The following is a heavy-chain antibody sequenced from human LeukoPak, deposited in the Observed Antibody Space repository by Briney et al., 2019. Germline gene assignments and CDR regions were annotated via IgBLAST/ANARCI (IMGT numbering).Heavy chain of an antibody. V-gene: IGHV4-34*01. CDR1: GGSFSGYY. CDR2: INHSGST. J-gene: IGHJ4*02. Sequence: PSETLSLTCAVYGGSFSGYYWSWIRQPPGKGLEWIGEINHSGSTNYNPSLESRVTISVDTSKNQFSLKLSPVTAADTAVYYCARGRGGVNWGQGTLVTVSS. CDR3: ARGRGGVN. D-gene: IGHD3-10*01.